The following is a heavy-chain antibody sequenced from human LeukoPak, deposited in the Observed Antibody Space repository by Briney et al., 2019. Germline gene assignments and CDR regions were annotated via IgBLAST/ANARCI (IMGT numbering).Heavy chain of an antibody. V-gene: IGHV4-59*10. CDR3: ARYIAAAGIFDY. Sequence: SETLSLTCTVYGGSISSYYWSWIRQPAGKGLEWIGRIYTSGSTNYNPSLKSRVTMSVDTSKNQFSLKLSSVTAADTAVYYCARYIAAAGIFDYWGQGTLVTVSS. CDR1: GGSISSYY. CDR2: IYTSGST. J-gene: IGHJ4*02. D-gene: IGHD6-13*01.